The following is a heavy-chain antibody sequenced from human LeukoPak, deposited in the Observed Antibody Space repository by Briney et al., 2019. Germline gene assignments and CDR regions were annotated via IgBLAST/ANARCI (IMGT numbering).Heavy chain of an antibody. J-gene: IGHJ4*02. CDR3: AGSVAAAGTRRVGDY. V-gene: IGHV4-59*08. D-gene: IGHD6-13*01. CDR2: IYYSGST. Sequence: SETLSLTCTVSGGSISSYYWSWIWQPPGKGLEWIGYIYYSGSTNYNPSLKSRVTISVDTSKNQFSLKLSSVTAADTAVYYCAGSVAAAGTRRVGDYWGQGTLVTVSS. CDR1: GGSISSYY.